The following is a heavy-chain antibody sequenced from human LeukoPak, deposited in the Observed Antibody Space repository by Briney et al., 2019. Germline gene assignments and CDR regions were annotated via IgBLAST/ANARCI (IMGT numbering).Heavy chain of an antibody. CDR2: INRESGDT. V-gene: IGHV1-2*02. Sequence: ASVKVSCKASGYTFTVNYIHWVRQAPGQGLDWMGWINRESGDTFYAQRFQVRITLTWDTSLSTAYMELSRLTSDDTAVYYCAPRGGYEDSKFDYWGQGTLVTVSS. CDR1: GYTFTVNY. J-gene: IGHJ4*02. D-gene: IGHD5-12*01. CDR3: APRGGYEDSKFDY.